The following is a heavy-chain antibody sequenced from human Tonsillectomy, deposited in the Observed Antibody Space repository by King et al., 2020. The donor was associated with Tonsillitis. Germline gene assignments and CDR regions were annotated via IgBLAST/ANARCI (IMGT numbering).Heavy chain of an antibody. CDR1: GGSISSGSYY. V-gene: IGHV4-39*01. D-gene: IGHD1-26*01. CDR2: IHYSGST. CDR3: ARTSGSYVY. J-gene: IGHJ4*02. Sequence: LQLQESGPGLVKPSETLSLTCTVSGGSISSGSYYWGWIRQPPGKGLEWIGSIHYSGSTYYNPSLRSRVTISVDTSKNQFPLKLNSVTAADTAVYFCARTSGSYVYWGQGTLVTVSS.